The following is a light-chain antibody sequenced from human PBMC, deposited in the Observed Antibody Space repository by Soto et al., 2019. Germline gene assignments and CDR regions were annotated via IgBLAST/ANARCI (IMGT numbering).Light chain of an antibody. V-gene: IGKV3-11*01. J-gene: IGKJ2*01. CDR2: DAS. CDR1: QSVSNN. CDR3: LQRSSWPRT. Sequence: EIVLTQSPATLSLSPGERATLSCRASQSVSNNLAWYQQKPGQAPRLLIYDASNRATAIPDRFSGSGSGTDFPLTISSLEPEDFAVYYCLQRSSWPRTFGQGTKLEIK.